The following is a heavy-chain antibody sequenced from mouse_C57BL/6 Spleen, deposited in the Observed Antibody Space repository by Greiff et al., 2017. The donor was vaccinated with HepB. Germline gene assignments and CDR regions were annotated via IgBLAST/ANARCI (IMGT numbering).Heavy chain of an antibody. CDR3: ARPYSNLSWFAY. V-gene: IGHV1-12*01. CDR1: GYTFTSYN. J-gene: IGHJ3*01. Sequence: QVQLKESGAELVRPGASVKMSCKASGYTFTSYNMHWVKQTPRQGLEWIGAIYPGNGDTSYNQKFKGKATLTVDKSSSTAYMQLSSLTSEDSAVYFCARPYSNLSWFAYWGQGTLVTVSA. CDR2: IYPGNGDT. D-gene: IGHD2-5*01.